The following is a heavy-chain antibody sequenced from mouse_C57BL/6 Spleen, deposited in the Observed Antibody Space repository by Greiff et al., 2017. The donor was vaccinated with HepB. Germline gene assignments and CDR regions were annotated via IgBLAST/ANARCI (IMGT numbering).Heavy chain of an antibody. CDR2: IYPGDGDT. CDR1: GYAFSSSW. Sequence: QVQLQQSGPELVKPGASVKISCKASGYAFSSSWMNWVKQRPGKGLEWIGRIYPGDGDTNYNGKFKGKATLTADKSSSTAYMQLSSLTSEDSAVYFCARGYYDRFDYWGQGTTLTVSS. V-gene: IGHV1-82*01. D-gene: IGHD2-4*01. J-gene: IGHJ2*01. CDR3: ARGYYDRFDY.